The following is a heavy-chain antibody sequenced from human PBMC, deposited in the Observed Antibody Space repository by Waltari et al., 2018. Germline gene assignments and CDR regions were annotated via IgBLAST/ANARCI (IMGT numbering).Heavy chain of an antibody. CDR1: GFTFSSYS. V-gene: IGHV3-48*01. D-gene: IGHD3-22*01. CDR3: ARDLEPYYYDSSGSG. CDR2: ISSSSSTI. Sequence: EVQLVESGGGLVQPGGSLRLSCAASGFTFSSYSMNWVRQAPGKGLEWVSYISSSSSTIYYADSVKGRFTISRDNAKNSLYLQMNSLRAEDTAVYYCARDLEPYYYDSSGSGWGQGTLVTVSS. J-gene: IGHJ4*02.